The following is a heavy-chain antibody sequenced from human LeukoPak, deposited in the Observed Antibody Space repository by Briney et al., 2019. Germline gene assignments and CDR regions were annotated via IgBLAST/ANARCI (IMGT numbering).Heavy chain of an antibody. CDR3: ARSGYGSGTYYVDY. V-gene: IGHV4-61*01. CDR2: VYYSGST. Sequence: SETLSLTCTVSGYSISSGYYWGWIRQPPGKGLEWIGYVYYSGSTNYNPSLKSRVTISVDTSKNQFSLNLRSVTAADTAVYYCARSGYGSGTYYVDYWGQGTLVTVSS. J-gene: IGHJ4*02. CDR1: GYSISSGYY. D-gene: IGHD3-10*01.